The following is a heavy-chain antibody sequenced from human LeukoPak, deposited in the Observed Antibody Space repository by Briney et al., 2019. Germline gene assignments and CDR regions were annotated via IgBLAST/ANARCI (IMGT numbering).Heavy chain of an antibody. D-gene: IGHD3-3*01. CDR2: IIPILGIA. CDR1: GGTFSSYA. V-gene: IGHV1-69*04. CDR3: AAIFGVVAVNY. Sequence: GASVKVSCKASGGTFSSYAISWVRQAPGQGLEWMGRIIPILGIANYAQKFQGRVTITADKSTSTAYMELSSLRSEDTAVYYCAAIFGVVAVNYWGQGTLVTVSS. J-gene: IGHJ4*02.